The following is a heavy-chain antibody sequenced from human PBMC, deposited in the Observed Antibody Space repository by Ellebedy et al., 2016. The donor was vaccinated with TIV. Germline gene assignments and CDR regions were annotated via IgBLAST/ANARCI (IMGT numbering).Heavy chain of an antibody. V-gene: IGHV3-30*03. Sequence: GGSLRLXXAASGFRFSSFGMYWLRQAPGKGLEWVAVISYDESHKYYAESVKGRFTISRDNSKTTVSLQMNSLRPEDTAVYYCAGGELLSLFDYWGQGTLVTVSS. CDR1: GFRFSSFG. CDR3: AGGELLSLFDY. D-gene: IGHD3-10*01. CDR2: ISYDESHK. J-gene: IGHJ4*02.